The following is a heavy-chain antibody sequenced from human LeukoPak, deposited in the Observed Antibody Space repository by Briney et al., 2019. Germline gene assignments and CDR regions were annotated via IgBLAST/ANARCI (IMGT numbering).Heavy chain of an antibody. D-gene: IGHD3-22*01. J-gene: IGHJ4*02. V-gene: IGHV1-46*01. Sequence: ASVKVSCKESGYTFTSYYMHWVRQAPGQGLEWMGIINPSGGSTSYAQKFQGRVTMTRDTSTSTVYMELSSLRSEDTAVYYCARGLTYYYDSSGYIGDYWGQGTLVTVSS. CDR2: INPSGGST. CDR3: ARGLTYYYDSSGYIGDY. CDR1: GYTFTSYY.